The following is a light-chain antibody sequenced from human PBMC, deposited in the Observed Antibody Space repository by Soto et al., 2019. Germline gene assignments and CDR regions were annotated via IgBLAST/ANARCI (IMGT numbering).Light chain of an antibody. V-gene: IGLV3-1*01. CDR3: QAWGNSLV. J-gene: IGLJ2*01. CDR2: QDS. CDR1: KLGDKY. Sequence: SYELTQPPSVSVSPGQKASITCSGEKLGDKYACWYQQKPGQSPVLVIYQDSKRPSGIPERFSGSNSGNTATLTISGTQAMDAADYYCQAWGNSLVFGGGTKLTVL.